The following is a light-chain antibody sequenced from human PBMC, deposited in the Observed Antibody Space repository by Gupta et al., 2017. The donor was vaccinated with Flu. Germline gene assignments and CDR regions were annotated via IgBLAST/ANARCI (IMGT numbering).Light chain of an antibody. J-gene: IGKJ1*01. CDR2: YAS. Sequence: EIVLTQSPDFQSVTPKERVTITCRASQNIGGALHWYQQKPDQSSKVLIKYASQSFSGVPSRFSGSGSGTDFTLTINGLETEDAATYYCHQSSDLPWTFGQGTKVEIK. CDR1: QNIGGA. V-gene: IGKV6-21*01. CDR3: HQSSDLPWT.